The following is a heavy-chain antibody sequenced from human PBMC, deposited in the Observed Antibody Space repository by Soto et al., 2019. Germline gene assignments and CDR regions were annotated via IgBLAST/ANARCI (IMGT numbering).Heavy chain of an antibody. CDR3: ARAPGFLPHYYYYGMDV. J-gene: IGHJ6*02. D-gene: IGHD3-3*01. Sequence: SETLSLTFTVSGGSISCGGYYWSLIRQHPGKGLEWIGYIYYSGSTYYNPSLKSRVTISVDTSKNQFSLKLSSVTAADTAVYYCARAPGFLPHYYYYGMDVWGQGTTVTVSS. CDR1: GGSISCGGYY. V-gene: IGHV4-31*03. CDR2: IYYSGST.